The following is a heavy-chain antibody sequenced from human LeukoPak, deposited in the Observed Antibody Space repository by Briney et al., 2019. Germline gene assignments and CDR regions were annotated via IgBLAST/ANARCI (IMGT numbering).Heavy chain of an antibody. V-gene: IGHV1-2*02. J-gene: IGHJ4*02. CDR1: GYTLTDYY. Sequence: ASVKVSCKASGYTLTDYYIHWVRQAPGQGLKWMGWINPNTGDTSYAQNFQGRVTITRDTSISTAYMELTRLRSDDTAVYYCARGPGMVRGVIILFDYWGQGTLVTVSS. CDR3: ARGPGMVRGVIILFDY. CDR2: INPNTGDT. D-gene: IGHD3-10*01.